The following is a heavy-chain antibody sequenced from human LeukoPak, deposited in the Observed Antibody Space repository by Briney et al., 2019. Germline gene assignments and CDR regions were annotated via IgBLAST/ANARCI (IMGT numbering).Heavy chain of an antibody. D-gene: IGHD5-18*01. V-gene: IGHV4-38-2*01. CDR1: GYSISSGYY. CDR2: IYHSRST. J-gene: IGHJ4*02. CDR3: ARASRGYSYEPFDY. Sequence: KPSETLSLTCAVSGYSISSGYYWGWIRQPPGRGLEWIGSIYHSRSTYYNPSLKSRVTISVDTSKNQFSLRLSSVTAADTAVYYCARASRGYSYEPFDYWGQGTLVTVPS.